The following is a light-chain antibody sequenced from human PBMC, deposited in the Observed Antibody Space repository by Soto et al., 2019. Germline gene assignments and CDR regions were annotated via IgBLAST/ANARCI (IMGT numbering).Light chain of an antibody. CDR1: STDVGDFNY. Sequence: QSALTQPASVSGSPGRSVTISCTGTSTDVGDFNYVSWYQHLPGRAPKLIIYDVTNRPSGLSYRFSASKSGRTASLTISGLQAEDEADYYCSSYSSSTTHVVFGGGPKVTVL. CDR3: SSYSSSTTHVV. J-gene: IGLJ2*01. V-gene: IGLV2-14*03. CDR2: DVT.